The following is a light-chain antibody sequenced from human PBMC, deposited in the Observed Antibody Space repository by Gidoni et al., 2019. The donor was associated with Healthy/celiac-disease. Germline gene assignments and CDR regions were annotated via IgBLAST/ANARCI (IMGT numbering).Light chain of an antibody. CDR1: QGISSY. CDR3: QQYYSYPLT. J-gene: IGKJ4*01. V-gene: IGKV1-8*01. Sequence: AIRMTQSPSSFSASTGDRVTITCRASQGISSYLAWYQQKPGKAPKLLIYAASTLQRGVPSRFSGSGSGTDFTLTISCLQSEDFATYDCQQYYSYPLTFGGGTKVEIK. CDR2: AAS.